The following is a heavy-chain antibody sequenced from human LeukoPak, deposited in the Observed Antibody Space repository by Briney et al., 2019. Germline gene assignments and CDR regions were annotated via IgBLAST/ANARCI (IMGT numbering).Heavy chain of an antibody. V-gene: IGHV3-23*01. CDR1: GFIFSDYD. J-gene: IGHJ4*02. Sequence: GGSLRLSCAGSGFIFSDYDMTWVRQAPGKGLEWVSSVSGNGGITYYADSVKGRFTISRDNSKNAVYLQMDNLRVDDTDVYYCGKTTTGYSSGRYPGWPVDYWGQGTLVTVSS. D-gene: IGHD6-19*01. CDR2: VSGNGGIT. CDR3: GKTTTGYSSGRYPGWPVDY.